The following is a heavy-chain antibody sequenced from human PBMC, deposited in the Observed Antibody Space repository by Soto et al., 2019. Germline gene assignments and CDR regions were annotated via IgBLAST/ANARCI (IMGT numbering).Heavy chain of an antibody. D-gene: IGHD3-3*01. J-gene: IGHJ6*02. CDR1: GGTFSSYA. CDR2: IIPIYGTA. V-gene: IGHV1-69*13. CDR3: AGRGYYDFWSGYFSRNYYGMDV. Sequence: ASVKVSCKASGGTFSSYAISWVRQAPGQGLEWMGGIIPIYGTANYAQKFQGRVTITADESTSTAYMELSSLRSEDTAVYYCAGRGYYDFWSGYFSRNYYGMDVWGQGTTVTVSS.